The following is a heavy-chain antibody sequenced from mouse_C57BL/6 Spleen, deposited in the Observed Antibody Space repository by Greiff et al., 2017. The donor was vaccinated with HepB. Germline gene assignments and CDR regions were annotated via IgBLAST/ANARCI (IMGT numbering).Heavy chain of an antibody. V-gene: IGHV1-82*01. CDR2: IYPGDGDT. Sequence: VQLQQSGPELVKPGASVKISCKASGYAFSSSWMNWVKQRPGQGLAWIGRIYPGDGDTNYNGTFKGKATLTAVQSSSTAYMQLSSLTSEDSAVYFCARSGLRRYTLAMDYWGQGASFTVSS. D-gene: IGHD2-2*01. J-gene: IGHJ4*01. CDR1: GYAFSSSW. CDR3: ARSGLRRYTLAMDY.